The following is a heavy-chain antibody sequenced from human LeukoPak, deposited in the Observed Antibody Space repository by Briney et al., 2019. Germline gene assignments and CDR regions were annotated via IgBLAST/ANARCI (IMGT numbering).Heavy chain of an antibody. CDR2: IYTSGST. CDR3: ARDKVVPAARGGYYYGMDV. D-gene: IGHD2-2*01. V-gene: IGHV4-4*07. CDR1: GGSISSYY. Sequence: SETLSLTCTVSGGSISSYYWSWIRQPAGKGLEWIGRIYTSGSTNYNPSLKSRVTMSVGTSKNQFSLKLSSVTAADTAVYYCARDKVVPAARGGYYYGMDVWGQGTTVTVSS. J-gene: IGHJ6*02.